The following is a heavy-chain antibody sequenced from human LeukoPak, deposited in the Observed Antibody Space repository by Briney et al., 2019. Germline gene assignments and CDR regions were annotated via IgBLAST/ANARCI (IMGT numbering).Heavy chain of an antibody. Sequence: GRSLRLSCAASGFTSSSYAIHWVRQAPGKGLEWVAVISYDGSNKYYADSVKGRFTISRDNSKNTLYLQMNSLRAEDPAVYYCAKDQIKGRYSYGYMIDYWGQGTLVTVSS. V-gene: IGHV3-30-3*01. D-gene: IGHD5-18*01. CDR3: AKDQIKGRYSYGYMIDY. J-gene: IGHJ4*02. CDR2: ISYDGSNK. CDR1: GFTSSSYA.